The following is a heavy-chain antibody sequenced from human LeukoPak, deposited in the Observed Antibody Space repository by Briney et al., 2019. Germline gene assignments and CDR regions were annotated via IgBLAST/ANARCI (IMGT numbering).Heavy chain of an antibody. Sequence: SVKVSCKASGGTFSSSGISWVRQAPGQGLEWMGGIIPIFATANYAQKFQGRVTITADESTSTAYMELSSLRSEDTAVYYCARAVGATTLLLYYFDYWGQGTLVTVSS. CDR2: IIPIFATA. D-gene: IGHD1-26*01. CDR3: ARAVGATTLLLYYFDY. V-gene: IGHV1-69*13. J-gene: IGHJ4*02. CDR1: GGTFSSSG.